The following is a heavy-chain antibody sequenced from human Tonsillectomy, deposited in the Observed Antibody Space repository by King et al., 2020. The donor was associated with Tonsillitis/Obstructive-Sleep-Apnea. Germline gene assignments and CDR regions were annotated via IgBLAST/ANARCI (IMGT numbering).Heavy chain of an antibody. V-gene: IGHV3-11*05. D-gene: IGHD2-2*01. J-gene: IGHJ4*02. CDR1: GFTFSDYF. Sequence: VQLVESGGGLVKPGGFLRLSCAASGFTFSDYFMTWIRQAPGKGLEWVSYISSGSSYTKYADSVKGRFTISRDNAKNSLYLQLSSLRAEDTAVYYCARVRCSSTSCHLLVDYWGQGTLVTVSS. CDR3: ARVRCSSTSCHLLVDY. CDR2: ISSGSSYT.